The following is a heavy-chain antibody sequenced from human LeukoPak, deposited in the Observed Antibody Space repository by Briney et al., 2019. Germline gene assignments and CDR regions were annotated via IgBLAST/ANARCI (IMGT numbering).Heavy chain of an antibody. D-gene: IGHD6-13*01. J-gene: IGHJ3*02. CDR1: GGSISSGDYY. Sequence: SQTLSLTCTVSGGSISSGDYYWGWIRQPPGKGLEWIGYIYYSGSTYYNPSLKSRVTISVDTSKNQFSLKLSSVTAADTAVYYCARRPKYSSSPGGAFDIWGQGTMVTASS. V-gene: IGHV4-30-4*01. CDR3: ARRPKYSSSPGGAFDI. CDR2: IYYSGST.